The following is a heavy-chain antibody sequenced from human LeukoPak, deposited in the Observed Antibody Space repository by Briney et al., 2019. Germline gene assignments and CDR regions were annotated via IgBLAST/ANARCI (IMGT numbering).Heavy chain of an antibody. CDR1: GFTFSHAW. J-gene: IGHJ4*02. CDR3: RLDDAGLAPEY. Sequence: GGSLRLSCAASGFTFSHAWMNWVRQAPGKGLEWVGRIQSNADGGTTVYTAPVKDRFTISRGDSRETLYLHMNRLKTEDTGVYYSRLDDAGLAPEYWGQGTLVTVSS. D-gene: IGHD1-1*01. V-gene: IGHV3-15*01. CDR2: IQSNADGGTT.